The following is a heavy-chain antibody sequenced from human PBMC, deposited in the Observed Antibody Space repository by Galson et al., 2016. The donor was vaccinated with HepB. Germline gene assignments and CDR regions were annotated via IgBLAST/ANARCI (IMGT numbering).Heavy chain of an antibody. V-gene: IGHV2-26*01. J-gene: IGHJ4*02. CDR2: IFSNDDK. CDR3: DLMASYTSHRRSSYLDY. Sequence: PALVKPTQTLTLTCTVSGFSLSNAKMGVSWIRQPPGKALEWLAHIFSNDDKSYSISLRSRLTISKDTSKSQVVLTMTNVDPVDTATSFCDLMASYTSHRRSSYLDYWGQGTLIAVSS. CDR1: GFSLSNAKMG. D-gene: IGHD3-16*01.